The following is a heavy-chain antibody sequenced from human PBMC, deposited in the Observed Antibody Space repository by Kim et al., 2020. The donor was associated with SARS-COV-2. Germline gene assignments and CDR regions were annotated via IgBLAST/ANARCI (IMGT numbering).Heavy chain of an antibody. CDR3: AKEPGTDVDYYFDYYMDV. D-gene: IGHD1-1*01. V-gene: IGHV3-23*01. CDR2: ISGSGGST. Sequence: GGSLRLSCAASGFTFSSYAMSWVRQAPGKGLEWVSAISGSGGSTYYADSVKGRFTISRDNSKNTLYLQMNSLRAEDTAVYYCAKEPGTDVDYYFDYYMDVWGKGTTLTVSS. CDR1: GFTFSSYA. J-gene: IGHJ6*03.